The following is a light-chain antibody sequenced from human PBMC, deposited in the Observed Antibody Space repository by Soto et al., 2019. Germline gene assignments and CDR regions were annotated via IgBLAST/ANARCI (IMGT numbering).Light chain of an antibody. CDR2: AAS. Sequence: IQFTHTPSSLSTSVRERVTVPCRASQGISSYLAWYQQKPGKAPKLLIYAASTLQSGVPSRFSGSGSGTEFTLTISSLQPDDFATYYCQQYNSYSRTFGPGTKVDIK. CDR3: QQYNSYSRT. CDR1: QGISSY. J-gene: IGKJ3*01. V-gene: IGKV1-9*01.